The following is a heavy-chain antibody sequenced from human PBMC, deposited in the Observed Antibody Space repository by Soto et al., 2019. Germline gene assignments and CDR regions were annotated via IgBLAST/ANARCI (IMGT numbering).Heavy chain of an antibody. J-gene: IGHJ4*02. V-gene: IGHV4-59*01. CDR1: GGFISSYY. D-gene: IGHD3-22*01. Sequence: QVQLQESGPGLVKPSETLSLTCTVSGGFISSYYWSWIRQSPGKGLEWIGYTHHTGSTNYNPSRKSRVTMSLHTSRNQFSLKLYSETAADTAMYYCSISIDSSCYYCSNCWGQGTLVTVSS. CDR3: SISIDSSCYYCSNC. CDR2: THHTGST.